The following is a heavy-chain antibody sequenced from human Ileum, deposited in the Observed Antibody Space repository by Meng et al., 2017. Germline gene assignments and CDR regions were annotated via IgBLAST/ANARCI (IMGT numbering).Heavy chain of an antibody. V-gene: IGHV3-33*01. Sequence: VQLVELVGNWVQPEGSLEPACVGSGFPFSDQLMDWVRQAPGEGLEWVAVIWYDGRNKYYADSVKGRFTISRDNSKNTLYLQMNSLRAEDTAVYYCARDPWFGTIDYWGQGTLVTVSS. CDR2: IWYDGRNK. CDR1: GFPFSDQL. D-gene: IGHD3-10*01. CDR3: ARDPWFGTIDY. J-gene: IGHJ4*02.